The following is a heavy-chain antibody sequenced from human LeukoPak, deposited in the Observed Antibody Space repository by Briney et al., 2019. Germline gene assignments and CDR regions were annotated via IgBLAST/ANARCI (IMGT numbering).Heavy chain of an antibody. V-gene: IGHV3-74*01. D-gene: IGHD4-11*01. CDR3: ARGGSNYGDFYY. Sequence: GGSLRLSCAASGLTFTTYWMHWVRQAPGKGLVWISRINGDGSSTNYADSVQGRFTISRDNTKNTLFLQMNSLRAEDTAVYYCARGGSNYGDFYYWGQGTLVTVSS. J-gene: IGHJ4*02. CDR2: INGDGSST. CDR1: GLTFTTYW.